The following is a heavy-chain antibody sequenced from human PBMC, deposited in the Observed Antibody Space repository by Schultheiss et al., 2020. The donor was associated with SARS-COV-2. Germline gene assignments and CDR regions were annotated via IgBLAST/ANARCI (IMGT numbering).Heavy chain of an antibody. J-gene: IGHJ4*02. CDR1: GFTFSSYE. CDR2: ISSSGSTI. CDR3: ARDRGARLVDY. V-gene: IGHV3-48*03. Sequence: GGSLRLSCAASGFTFSSYEMNWVRQAPGKGLEWVSYISSSGSTIYYADSVKGRFTISRDNAKNSLYLQMNSLRAEDTAVYYCARDRGARLVDYWGQGTLVTVSS. D-gene: IGHD3-10*01.